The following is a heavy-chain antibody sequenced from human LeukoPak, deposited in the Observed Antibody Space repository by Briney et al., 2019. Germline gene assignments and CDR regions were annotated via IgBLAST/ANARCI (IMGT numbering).Heavy chain of an antibody. D-gene: IGHD3-22*01. Sequence: GESLKISCKGSGYSFTSYWIGWVRQMPGKGLGWMGIIYPGDSDTRYSPSFQGQVTISADKSISTAYLQWSSLKASDTAMYYCARAYYYDSSGYYSEAFDIWGQGTMVTVSS. V-gene: IGHV5-51*01. CDR2: IYPGDSDT. CDR1: GYSFTSYW. CDR3: ARAYYYDSSGYYSEAFDI. J-gene: IGHJ3*02.